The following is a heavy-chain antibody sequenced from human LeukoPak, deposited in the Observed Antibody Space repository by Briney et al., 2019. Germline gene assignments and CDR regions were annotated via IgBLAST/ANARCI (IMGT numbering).Heavy chain of an antibody. Sequence: SETLSLTCTVSGGSVSSGGDYWSWIRQPPGRGLEWIGYIHNSARNSYNPSLKSRVTISVDRSKNQFSLNLSSVTAADTAVYYCGRGGIAAAASGIDYWGQGTLVAVSS. CDR2: IHNSARN. D-gene: IGHD6-13*01. J-gene: IGHJ4*02. CDR1: GGSVSSGGDY. CDR3: GRGGIAAAASGIDY. V-gene: IGHV4-61*08.